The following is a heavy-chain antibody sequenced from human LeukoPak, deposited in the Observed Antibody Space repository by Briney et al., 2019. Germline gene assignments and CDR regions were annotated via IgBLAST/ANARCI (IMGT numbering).Heavy chain of an antibody. J-gene: IGHJ3*02. Sequence: PGGSLRLSCAASGFTFSDYYMSWIRQAPGKGLEWVSYISSSGSTIYYADSVKGRFTISRDNAKNSLYLQMNSLRAEDTAVYYLARAPMYYDFWSGYLTHAFDIWGQGTMVTVSS. CDR2: ISSSGSTI. D-gene: IGHD3-3*01. CDR3: ARAPMYYDFWSGYLTHAFDI. V-gene: IGHV3-11*01. CDR1: GFTFSDYY.